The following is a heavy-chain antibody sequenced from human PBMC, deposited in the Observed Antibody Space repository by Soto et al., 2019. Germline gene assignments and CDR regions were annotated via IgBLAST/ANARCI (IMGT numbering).Heavy chain of an antibody. Sequence: GGSLRLSCAASGFTFSSYSMNWVRQAPGKGLEWVSSISSSSSYIYYADSVKGRFTISRDNAKNSLYLQMNSLRAEDTAVYYCARVHYDILTGYYYYYYYGMDVWGQGTTVTVSS. CDR1: GFTFSSYS. J-gene: IGHJ6*02. D-gene: IGHD3-9*01. CDR2: ISSSSSYI. CDR3: ARVHYDILTGYYYYYYYGMDV. V-gene: IGHV3-21*01.